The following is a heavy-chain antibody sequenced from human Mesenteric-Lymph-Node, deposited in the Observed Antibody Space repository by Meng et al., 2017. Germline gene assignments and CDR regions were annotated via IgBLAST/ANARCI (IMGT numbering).Heavy chain of an antibody. J-gene: IGHJ3*02. Sequence: GSLRLSCTVSGGSISSYYWSWIRQPPGKGLEWIGSIYHSGSTYYNPSLKSRVTISVDTSKNQFSLKLSSVTAADTAVYYCARDGIVVVIKGSDAFDIWGQGTMVTVSS. V-gene: IGHV4-59*12. D-gene: IGHD3-22*01. CDR3: ARDGIVVVIKGSDAFDI. CDR2: IYHSGST. CDR1: GGSISSYY.